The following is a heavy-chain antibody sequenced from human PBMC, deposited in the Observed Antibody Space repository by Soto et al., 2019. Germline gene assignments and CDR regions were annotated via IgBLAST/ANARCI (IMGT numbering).Heavy chain of an antibody. CDR2: IYPGDSDT. V-gene: IGHV5-51*01. J-gene: IGHJ5*02. CDR3: ASQKTVIRGPLSSNWFDP. Sequence: EVQLVQSGAEVKKPGQSLKISCKGYGYTFTDYWIGWVRQMPGKGLELIGLIYPGDSDTRYSPSFQGWVTISADKSISTAFLQWSSLRASDTAMYYCASQKTVIRGPLSSNWFDPWGQGTLVTVSS. D-gene: IGHD1-1*01. CDR1: GYTFTDYW.